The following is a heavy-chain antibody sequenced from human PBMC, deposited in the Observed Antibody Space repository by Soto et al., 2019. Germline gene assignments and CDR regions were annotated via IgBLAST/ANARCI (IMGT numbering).Heavy chain of an antibody. J-gene: IGHJ4*01. D-gene: IGHD6-6*01. CDR2: IYYSGST. CDR1: GGSISSDDYY. V-gene: IGHV4-30-4*01. Sequence: SETLSLTCTVSGGSISSDDYYWSWIRQPPGEGLEWIGYIYYSGSTSYNPSLKSRVTISIDTSKNQFFLRLTSVTAADTAVYYCARDRSNSPDFFDYWGQGTLVTVSS. CDR3: ARDRSNSPDFFDY.